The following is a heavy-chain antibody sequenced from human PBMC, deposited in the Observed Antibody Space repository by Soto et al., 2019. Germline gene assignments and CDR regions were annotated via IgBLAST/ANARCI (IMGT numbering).Heavy chain of an antibody. J-gene: IGHJ4*02. CDR1: GGSVSSGSYY. V-gene: IGHV4-61*01. D-gene: IGHD2-15*01. CDR2: IYYSGST. Sequence: SETLSLTCTVSGGSVSSGSYYWSWIRQPPGKGLEWIGYIYYSGSTNYNPSLKSRVTISVDTSKNQFSLKLSSVTAADTAVYYCASKVLGYCSGGSCFSGAFGYWGQGTLVTVSS. CDR3: ASKVLGYCSGGSCFSGAFGY.